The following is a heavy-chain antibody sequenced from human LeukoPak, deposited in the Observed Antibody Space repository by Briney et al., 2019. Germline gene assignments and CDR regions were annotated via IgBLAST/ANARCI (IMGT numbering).Heavy chain of an antibody. CDR1: GGSFSAYY. D-gene: IGHD5-18*01. V-gene: IGHV4-34*01. CDR3: ARRLRGYSYGYRLYYFDY. J-gene: IGHJ4*02. Sequence: PSETLSLTCAVYGGSFSAYYWSWIRQPPGKGLEWIGEINHTGSTSYNPSLKSRVTISVDTSKNQFSLKLNSVTAADTAVYYCARRLRGYSYGYRLYYFDYWGQGTLVTVSS. CDR2: INHTGST.